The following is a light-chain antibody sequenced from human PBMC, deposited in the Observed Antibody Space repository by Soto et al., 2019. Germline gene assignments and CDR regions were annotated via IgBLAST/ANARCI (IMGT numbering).Light chain of an antibody. CDR3: QDYGYSLFT. CDR1: QSFSSSY. J-gene: IGKJ2*01. V-gene: IGKV3-20*01. CDR2: AVS. Sequence: EIVLTQSPGTLSLSPGERATLSCRASQSFSSSYVTWYQQKPGQAPRLIIYAVSSRATSIPDRFSGSGSGTDFPLASSSLEPDEGAVSDCQDYGYSLFTF.